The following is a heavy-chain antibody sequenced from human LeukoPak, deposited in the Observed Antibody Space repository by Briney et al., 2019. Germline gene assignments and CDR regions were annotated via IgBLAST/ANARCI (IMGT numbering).Heavy chain of an antibody. J-gene: IGHJ5*02. CDR2: ISSSGSTI. V-gene: IGHV3-48*04. Sequence: GGSLRLSCAASGFTFNSYTMNWVRQAPGKGLEWVSYISSSGSTIYYADSVKGRFTISRDNAKNSLYLQMNSLRAEDTAVYYCARDLTVTTAPAWFDPWGQGTLVTVSS. D-gene: IGHD4-17*01. CDR3: ARDLTVTTAPAWFDP. CDR1: GFTFNSYT.